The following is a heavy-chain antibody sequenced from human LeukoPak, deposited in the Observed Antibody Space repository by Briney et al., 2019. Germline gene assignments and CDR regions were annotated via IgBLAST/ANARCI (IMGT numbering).Heavy chain of an antibody. Sequence: GGSLRLSCAASGFSFSTYGMSWVRQAPGKGLEWVSSISRTGGSTYYADSVKGRFTISRDNSKNTLYLQMNSLRAEDTAVYYCARDSGYSPDYWGQGTLVTVSS. CDR1: GFSFSTYG. CDR3: ARDSGYSPDY. V-gene: IGHV3-23*01. D-gene: IGHD1-26*01. J-gene: IGHJ4*02. CDR2: ISRTGGST.